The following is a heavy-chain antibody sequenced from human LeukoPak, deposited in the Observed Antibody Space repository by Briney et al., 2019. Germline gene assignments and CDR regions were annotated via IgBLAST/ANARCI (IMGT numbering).Heavy chain of an antibody. V-gene: IGHV4-34*01. CDR3: ARGRRITIFGVVIQSRYNWFYP. Sequence: TNYNPSLNSRVTISVDTSKNQFSLKLSSVTAADTAVYYCARGRRITIFGVVIQSRYNWFYPWGQGTLVTVSS. D-gene: IGHD3-3*01. CDR2: T. J-gene: IGHJ5*02.